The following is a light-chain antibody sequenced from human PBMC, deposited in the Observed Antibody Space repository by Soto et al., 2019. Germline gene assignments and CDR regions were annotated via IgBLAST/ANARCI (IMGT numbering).Light chain of an antibody. CDR1: QSVSNNY. J-gene: IGKJ4*01. CDR2: GAS. V-gene: IGKV3-20*01. Sequence: EIVLTQSPGTLSLFPGEGDTLSCRASQSVSNNYLAWYQQKPGQAPRLLIYGASSRATGIPDRFSGSVSGTDFTLTINRLEPEDFAVYFCQQYCSSPLTFGGGTNVDI. CDR3: QQYCSSPLT.